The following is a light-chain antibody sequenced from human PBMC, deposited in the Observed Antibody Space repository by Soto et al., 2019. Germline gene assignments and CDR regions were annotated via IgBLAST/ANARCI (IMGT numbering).Light chain of an antibody. CDR3: SSYTGTMTNV. CDR2: DVV. V-gene: IGLV2-14*03. Sequence: QSVLTSPASVSGSPGQSITISYTGTSSDVGGFNSVSWYQLRPGTAPKLILYDVVDRPSGVSYRFSGSKSGNTASLTISGLQAADEAEYFCSSYTGTMTNVFGSGTKVTVL. CDR1: SSDVGGFNS. J-gene: IGLJ1*01.